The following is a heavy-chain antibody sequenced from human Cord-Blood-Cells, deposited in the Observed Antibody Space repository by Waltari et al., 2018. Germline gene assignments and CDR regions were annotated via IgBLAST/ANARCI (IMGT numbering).Heavy chain of an antibody. D-gene: IGHD4-4*01. V-gene: IGHV1-2*04. CDR3: ARDRLLDYSNYYYGMDV. J-gene: IGHJ6*02. CDR2: INPNSGGT. CDR1: GYTFTGYY. Sequence: QVQLVQSGAEVKKPGASVKVSCKASGYTFTGYYMHWVRQAPAQGLEWMGWINPNSGGTNYAQKFQGCVTMTRDTSSSTAYMELGRLRSDDTAVYYWARDRLLDYSNYYYGMDVWGQGTTVTVSS.